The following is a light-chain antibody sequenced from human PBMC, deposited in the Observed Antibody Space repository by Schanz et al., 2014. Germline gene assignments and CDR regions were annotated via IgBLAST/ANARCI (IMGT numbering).Light chain of an antibody. Sequence: EIVLTQSPGTLSLSPGERATLSCRASQSVSSSYLAWYQQKPGQAPRLLIYDTSTRATGIPARFSGSGSGTEFTLTISSLEPEDFAVYYCQHYYNWPRTFGQGTKVEIK. CDR1: QSVSSSY. CDR2: DTS. CDR3: QHYYNWPRT. V-gene: IGKV3-20*01. J-gene: IGKJ1*01.